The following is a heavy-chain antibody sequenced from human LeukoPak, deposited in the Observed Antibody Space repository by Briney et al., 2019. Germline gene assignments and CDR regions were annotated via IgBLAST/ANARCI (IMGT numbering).Heavy chain of an antibody. V-gene: IGHV4-4*07. CDR1: GGSISGYY. CDR2: IYTSGST. Sequence: SETLSLTCTVSGGSISGYYWSWIRQPAGKGLEWIGRIYTSGSTNYNPSLKSRVTISVDTSKNQFSLKLSSVTAADTAVYYCARVKYYYGSGSYNFDYWGQGTLVTVSS. J-gene: IGHJ4*02. D-gene: IGHD3-10*01. CDR3: ARVKYYYGSGSYNFDY.